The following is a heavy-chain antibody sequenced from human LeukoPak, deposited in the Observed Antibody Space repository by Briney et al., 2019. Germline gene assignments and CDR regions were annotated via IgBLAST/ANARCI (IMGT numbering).Heavy chain of an antibody. CDR3: AKVGSRYGRRSATGQENY. D-gene: IGHD2-15*01. CDR1: GFTFSSYS. J-gene: IGHJ4*02. CDR2: ISSSSSYI. V-gene: IGHV3-21*01. Sequence: GGSLRLSCAASGFTFSSYSMNWVRQAPGKGLEWVSSISSSSSYIYYADSVKGRFTISRDNAKNSLYLQMNSLRAEDTAVYYCAKVGSRYGRRSATGQENYWGQGTLVTVSS.